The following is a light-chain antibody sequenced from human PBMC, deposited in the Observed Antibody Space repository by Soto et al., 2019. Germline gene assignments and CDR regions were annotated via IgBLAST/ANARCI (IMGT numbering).Light chain of an antibody. J-gene: IGKJ1*01. CDR3: MQGTRWPPT. CDR2: KAS. Sequence: DVVMTQSPLSLPVTLGQPASISCRSSQSLVYSDGIAYLSWFQQRPGQSPRRLIYKASNRDSGVPDRFGGSGSGTDFTLHINRGEAEDVGIYYCMQGTRWPPTFGRGTRVEIK. CDR1: QSLVYSDGIAY. V-gene: IGKV2-30*01.